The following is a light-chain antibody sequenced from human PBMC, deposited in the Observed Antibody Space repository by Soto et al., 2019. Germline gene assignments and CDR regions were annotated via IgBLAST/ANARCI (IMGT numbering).Light chain of an antibody. J-gene: IGKJ5*01. V-gene: IGKV1-12*01. Sequence: DIQLTQSPSSVSASVGDRVTITCRANQFIKSHLVWYQQKPGKAPDLLSYLASTLHSGVPSRFSGSEFGTDFNLTINSLQPEDFWTYFCLDVASFPIIFGPGTRLE. CDR2: LAS. CDR1: QFIKSH. CDR3: LDVASFPII.